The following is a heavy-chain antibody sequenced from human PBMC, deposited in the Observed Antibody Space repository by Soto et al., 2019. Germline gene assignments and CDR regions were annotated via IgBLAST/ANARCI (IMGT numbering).Heavy chain of an antibody. Sequence: ASVKVSCKASGYTFTSYDINWVRQATGQGLEWMGWMNPNSGNTGYAQKFQGRVTMTRNTSISTAYMELSSLRSEDTAVYYCARGSLGYCSSTSCSTYYYGMDVWGQGTTVTVSS. D-gene: IGHD2-2*01. CDR3: ARGSLGYCSSTSCSTYYYGMDV. CDR1: GYTFTSYD. V-gene: IGHV1-8*01. J-gene: IGHJ6*02. CDR2: MNPNSGNT.